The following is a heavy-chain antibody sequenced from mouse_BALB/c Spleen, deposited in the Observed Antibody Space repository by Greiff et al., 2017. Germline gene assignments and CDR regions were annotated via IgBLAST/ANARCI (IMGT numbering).Heavy chain of an antibody. Sequence: VQLQQSGAELVKPGASVKLSCTASGFNTKDTYMHWVKQRPEQGLEWIGRIDPANGNTKYDPKFQGKATITADTSSNTAYLQLSSLTSEDTAVYYCASDGYYHAMDYWGQGTSVTVSS. CDR2: IDPANGNT. CDR1: GFNTKDTY. J-gene: IGHJ4*01. D-gene: IGHD2-3*01. CDR3: ASDGYYHAMDY. V-gene: IGHV14-3*02.